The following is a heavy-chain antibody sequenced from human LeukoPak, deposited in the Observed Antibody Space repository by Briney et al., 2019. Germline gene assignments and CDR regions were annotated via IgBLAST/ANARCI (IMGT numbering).Heavy chain of an antibody. CDR2: ISWNSGSI. CDR1: GFTFDDYA. CDR3: AKATENPFGEWYFDL. V-gene: IGHV3-9*01. Sequence: TGGSLRLSRAASGFTFDDYAMHWVRQAPGKGLEWVSGISWNSGSIGYADSVKGRFTISRDNAKNSLYLQMNSLRAEDTALYYCAKATENPFGEWYFDLWGRGTLVTVSS. J-gene: IGHJ2*01. D-gene: IGHD3-10*01.